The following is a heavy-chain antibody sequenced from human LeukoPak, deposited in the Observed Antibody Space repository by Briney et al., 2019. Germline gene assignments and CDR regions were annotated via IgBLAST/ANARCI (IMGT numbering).Heavy chain of an antibody. J-gene: IGHJ4*02. D-gene: IGHD6-6*01. CDR1: GFTFRSFA. CDR3: ARDPYSSSAFDY. V-gene: IGHV3-23*01. CDR2: ISGGGDFT. Sequence: GGSLRLSCAASGFTFRSFAMNWVRQAPGKGLECVSAISGGGDFTKYADSVKGRFTIPRDNAKNSLDLQMNSLRAEDTAVYYCARDPYSSSAFDYWGQGTLVTVSS.